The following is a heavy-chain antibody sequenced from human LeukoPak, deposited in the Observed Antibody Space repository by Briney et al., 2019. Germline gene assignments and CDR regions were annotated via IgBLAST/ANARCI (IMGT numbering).Heavy chain of an antibody. CDR3: TKYDTSVNFDY. CDR2: IKTKTDGGTT. D-gene: IGHD3-22*01. J-gene: IGHJ4*02. V-gene: IGHV3-15*01. Sequence: KPGGSLRLSCAASGFTFSNAWMSWVRQAPGKGLEWVGRIKTKTDGGTTDYAAPVKGRFTISRDDSKNTLYLLMNSLKTDDTAVYYCTKYDTSVNFDYWGQGTLVTVSS. CDR1: GFTFSNAW.